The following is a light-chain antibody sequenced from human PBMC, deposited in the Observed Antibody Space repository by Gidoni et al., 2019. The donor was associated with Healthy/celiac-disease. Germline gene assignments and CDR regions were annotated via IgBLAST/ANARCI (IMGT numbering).Light chain of an antibody. CDR1: QSLRHSNGYSS. CDR2: LGS. CDR3: MQALKTHLFT. Sequence: LVITQSPLSLPFTPGEPASISFRSSQSLRHSNGYSSLDCYLQKQGQSPQLLIYLGSNRASGVADRFSGSGAGTDYTLKISRGEAEDVGVYYCMQALKTHLFTFGPGTKVDIK. J-gene: IGKJ3*01. V-gene: IGKV2-28*01.